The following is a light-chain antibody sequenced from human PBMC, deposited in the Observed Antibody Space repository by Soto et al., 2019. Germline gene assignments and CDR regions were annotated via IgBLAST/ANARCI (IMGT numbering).Light chain of an antibody. Sequence: QAVVTQEPSLTVSPGGTVTLTCGSNTGAVTSGHYPHWLQQRPGQAPRTLIYGTSNKQSWTPARFSGSLLGGKAALTLSGAQPEDEADYYCLLSYSGGNWVFGGGTQLTVL. CDR1: TGAVTSGHY. CDR2: GTS. J-gene: IGLJ3*02. V-gene: IGLV7-46*01. CDR3: LLSYSGGNWV.